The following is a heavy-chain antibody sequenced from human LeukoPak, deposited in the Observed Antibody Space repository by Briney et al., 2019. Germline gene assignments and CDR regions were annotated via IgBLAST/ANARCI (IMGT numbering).Heavy chain of an antibody. D-gene: IGHD3-10*01. CDR2: ISYDGSNK. Sequence: GGSPRLSCAASGFTFSSYGMHWVRQAPGKGLEWVAVISYDGSNKYYADSVKGRFTISRDNSKNTLYLQMNSLRAEDTAVYYCAKDFSWSGEPYYYFDYWGQGTLVTVSS. CDR1: GFTFSSYG. CDR3: AKDFSWSGEPYYYFDY. V-gene: IGHV3-30*18. J-gene: IGHJ4*02.